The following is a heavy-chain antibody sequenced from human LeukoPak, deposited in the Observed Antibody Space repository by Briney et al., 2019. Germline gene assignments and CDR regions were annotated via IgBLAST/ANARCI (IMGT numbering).Heavy chain of an antibody. D-gene: IGHD2-2*01. CDR1: GFTFGDYA. CDR2: IRSKAYGCTT. Sequence: GGSLRLSCTASGFTFGDYAMSWVRQAPGKGLEWVGFIRSKAYGCTTEYAASVKGRFTISRDDSKSIAYLQMNSLKTEDTAVYYCTKWGIYCSSTSCPSDYWGQGTLVTVSS. V-gene: IGHV3-49*04. J-gene: IGHJ4*02. CDR3: TKWGIYCSSTSCPSDY.